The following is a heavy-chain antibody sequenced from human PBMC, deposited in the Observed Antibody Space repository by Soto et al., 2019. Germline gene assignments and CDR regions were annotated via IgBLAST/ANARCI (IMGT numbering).Heavy chain of an antibody. J-gene: IGHJ5*02. D-gene: IGHD3-22*01. V-gene: IGHV1-69*13. CDR2: IIPIFGTA. Sequence: SVKVSCKASGRTFSSYAISWVRQAPGQGREWMGGIIPIFGTANYAQKFQGRVTITADESTSTAYMELSSLRSEDTAVYYCARGRTMIDNYNWFDPWGQGTLVTVSS. CDR3: ARGRTMIDNYNWFDP. CDR1: GRTFSSYA.